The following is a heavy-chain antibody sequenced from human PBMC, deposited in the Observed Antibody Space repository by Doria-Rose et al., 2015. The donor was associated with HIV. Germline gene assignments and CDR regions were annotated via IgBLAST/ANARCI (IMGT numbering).Heavy chain of an antibody. CDR2: ILSDDER. Sequence: QESGPVLAKPTETLTLTCTVSGVSLSSPGMGVSWIRQPPGKALERRANILSDDERSYKSSLKSRLTISRGTSKSQVVLTMTDMDPVDTATYYCARIKSSRWYHKYYFDFWGQGTLVIVSA. CDR3: ARIKSSRWYHKYYFDF. J-gene: IGHJ4*02. CDR1: GVSLSSPGMG. V-gene: IGHV2-26*01. D-gene: IGHD6-13*01.